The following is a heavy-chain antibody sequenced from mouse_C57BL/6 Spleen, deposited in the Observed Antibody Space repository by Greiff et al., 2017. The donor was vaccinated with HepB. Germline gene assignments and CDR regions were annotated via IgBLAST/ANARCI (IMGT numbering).Heavy chain of an antibody. V-gene: IGHV1-54*01. Sequence: QVQLQQSGAELVRPGPSVKVSCKASGYAFTNYLIEWVKQRPGQGLEWIGVINPGSGGTNYNEKFKGKATLTADKSSSTAYMQLSSLTSEDSAVYFCARVTTVGYAMDYWGQGTSVTVSS. CDR1: GYAFTNYL. CDR3: ARVTTVGYAMDY. CDR2: INPGSGGT. D-gene: IGHD1-1*01. J-gene: IGHJ4*01.